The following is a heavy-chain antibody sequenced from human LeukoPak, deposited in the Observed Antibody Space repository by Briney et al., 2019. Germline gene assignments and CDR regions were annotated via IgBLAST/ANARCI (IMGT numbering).Heavy chain of an antibody. Sequence: SQTLSLTCTVSGGSISSGDFSWSWVRQHPEKGLEWIGYIYYSGTAYYNPSLKSRVTMSVDTSKNQFSLKLDSVTAADTAVYYCARFSNAHGVKFDYWGQGTLVTVSP. V-gene: IGHV4-31*03. CDR1: GGSISSGDFS. CDR2: IYYSGTA. CDR3: ARFSNAHGVKFDY. J-gene: IGHJ4*02. D-gene: IGHD2-8*01.